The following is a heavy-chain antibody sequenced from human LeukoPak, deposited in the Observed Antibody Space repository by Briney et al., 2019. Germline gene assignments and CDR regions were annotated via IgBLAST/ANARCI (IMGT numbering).Heavy chain of an antibody. D-gene: IGHD6-6*01. J-gene: IGHJ6*02. CDR2: ISASGGST. Sequence: GGSPRLSCAASGFTFNNYAMTWVRQAPGKGLEWVSAISASGGSTYYADSVRGRFTISRDNSKNTLYLQMSSLRAEDTAVYYCAKPRQQLVRYGLDVWGQGTTVIVSS. V-gene: IGHV3-23*01. CDR3: AKPRQQLVRYGLDV. CDR1: GFTFNNYA.